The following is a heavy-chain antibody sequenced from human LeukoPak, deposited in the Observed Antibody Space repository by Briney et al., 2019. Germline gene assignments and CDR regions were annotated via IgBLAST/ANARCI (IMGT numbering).Heavy chain of an antibody. CDR3: ARDPTVTNFHDAFDI. J-gene: IGHJ3*02. D-gene: IGHD4-17*01. CDR1: GFTFCSSW. CDR2: IKQDGSQK. Sequence: GRSLALSCTASGFTFCSSWMSWVCQAPGKGLEWVATIKQDGSQKEYAESVQGRFTVSRDNAKNSLYLHMNRLRAEDTAVYYCARDPTVTNFHDAFDIWGQGTMVTVSS. V-gene: IGHV3-7*05.